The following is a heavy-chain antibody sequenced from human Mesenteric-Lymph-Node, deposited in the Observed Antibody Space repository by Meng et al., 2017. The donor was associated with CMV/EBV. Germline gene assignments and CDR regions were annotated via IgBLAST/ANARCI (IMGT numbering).Heavy chain of an antibody. CDR2: SRNKANNYTT. V-gene: IGHV3-72*01. CDR3: TRRGSSGYSDC. J-gene: IGHJ4*02. D-gene: IGHD3-22*01. CDR1: GFTFSDQY. Sequence: GESLKISCAASGFTFSDQYMDWVRQAPGKGLEWIGRSRNKANNYTTEYAASVKGRFTISRDDSKNSVYLQMNSLKIEDTAVYHCTRRGSSGYSDCWGQGTLVTVSS.